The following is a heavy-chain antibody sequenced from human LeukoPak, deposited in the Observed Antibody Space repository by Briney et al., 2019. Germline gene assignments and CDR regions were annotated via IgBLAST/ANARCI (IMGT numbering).Heavy chain of an antibody. J-gene: IGHJ4*02. V-gene: IGHV4-59*08. D-gene: IGHD5-24*01. CDR1: GGSISGYY. CDR3: ARLRRDGYNSLDS. CDR2: IYYIGST. Sequence: SETLSLTCTVSGGSISGYYWGWIRQPPKKGLEWIGYIYYIGSTSYSPSLKSRVTISVDTSKNQFSLKLSSVTAADTAVYYCARLRRDGYNSLDSWGQGTLVTVSS.